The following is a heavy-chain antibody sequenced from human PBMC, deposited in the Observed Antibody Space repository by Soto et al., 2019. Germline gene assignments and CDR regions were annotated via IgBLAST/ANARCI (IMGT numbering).Heavy chain of an antibody. D-gene: IGHD6-13*01. J-gene: IGHJ5*02. CDR1: GGSFSGYY. CDR2: INHSGST. V-gene: IGHV4-34*01. CDR3: ASQLPLGYSSSWYNWFDP. Sequence: SETLSLTCAVYGGSFSGYYWSWIRQPPGKGLEWIGEINHSGSTNYNPSLKSRVTISVDTSKNQFSLKLSSVTAADTAVYYCASQLPLGYSSSWYNWFDPWGQGTLVTVSS.